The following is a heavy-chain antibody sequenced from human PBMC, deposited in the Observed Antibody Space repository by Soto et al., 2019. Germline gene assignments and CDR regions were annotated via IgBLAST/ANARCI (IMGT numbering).Heavy chain of an antibody. Sequence: PSETLSLTCTVSGGSISSGGYYWSWIRQHPGKGLEWIGYIYYSGSTYYNPSLKSRVTISVDTSKNQFSLKLSSVTAADTAVYYCAGDRITIFGVVRYYYGMDVWGQGTTVTVSS. V-gene: IGHV4-31*03. CDR1: GGSISSGGYY. J-gene: IGHJ6*02. CDR3: AGDRITIFGVVRYYYGMDV. CDR2: IYYSGST. D-gene: IGHD3-3*01.